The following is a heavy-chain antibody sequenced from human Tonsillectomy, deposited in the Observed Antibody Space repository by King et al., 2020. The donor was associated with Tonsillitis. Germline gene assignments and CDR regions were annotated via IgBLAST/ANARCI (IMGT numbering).Heavy chain of an antibody. Sequence: VQLVEAGGGLVQPGGALRLSCAASGFTFSSYAMSWVRQAPGKGLEWVATISGSGGSTYYADSVKGRFTISRDNSKNTLYLQMNSLRAEDTAVYYCAKGATVIWYFDLWGRGTLVTVSS. V-gene: IGHV3-23*04. CDR2: ISGSGGST. CDR1: GFTFSSYA. D-gene: IGHD4-17*01. CDR3: AKGATVIWYFDL. J-gene: IGHJ2*01.